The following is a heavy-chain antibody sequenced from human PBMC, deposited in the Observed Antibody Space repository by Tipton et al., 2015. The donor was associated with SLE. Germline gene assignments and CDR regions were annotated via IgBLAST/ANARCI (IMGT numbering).Heavy chain of an antibody. CDR3: ARGYCGGGVCYGRGFFDH. V-gene: IGHV4-39*07. Sequence: GLVKPSETLSLTCTVSGASITTSEYFWGWIRQPPGKGLEWIGIFYYGGNTYYNPSLKSPVSISAGTSKNQFSLKLNSVTAADTAVYYCARGYCGGGVCYGRGFFDHWGQGNLVTVSS. CDR2: FYYGGNT. J-gene: IGHJ4*02. D-gene: IGHD2-8*02. CDR1: GASITTSEYF.